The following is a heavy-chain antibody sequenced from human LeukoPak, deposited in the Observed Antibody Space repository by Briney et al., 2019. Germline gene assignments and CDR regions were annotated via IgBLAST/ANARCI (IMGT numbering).Heavy chain of an antibody. D-gene: IGHD2-2*02. CDR3: ARSLVPAAILDY. J-gene: IGHJ4*02. V-gene: IGHV1-58*01. CDR2: IVVGSGNT. CDR1: GFTFTSSA. Sequence: SVTVSCKASGFTFTSSAVQWVRQARGQRLEWIGWIVVGSGNTNYAQKFQGRVTITRDTSASTAYMELSSLRSEDTAVYYCARSLVPAAILDYWGQGTLVTVSS.